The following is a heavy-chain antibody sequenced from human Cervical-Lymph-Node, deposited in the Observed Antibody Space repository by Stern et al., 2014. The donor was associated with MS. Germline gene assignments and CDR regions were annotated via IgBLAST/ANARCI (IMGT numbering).Heavy chain of an antibody. CDR3: ARVNEGFWYLDL. V-gene: IGHV3-21*01. CDR2: ISSSGSFI. Sequence: EMQLVESGGGLVKPGGSLRLSCAASGFTFSSYSMTWVRQAPGQGLELVSSISSSGSFIYYADSVKGRFTISRDNAKNSLYLQMNSLRAEDTALYYCARVNEGFWYLDLWGRGTLVTASS. CDR1: GFTFSSYS. J-gene: IGHJ2*01.